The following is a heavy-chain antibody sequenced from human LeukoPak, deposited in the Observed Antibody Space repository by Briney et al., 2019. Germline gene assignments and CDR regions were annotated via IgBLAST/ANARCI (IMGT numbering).Heavy chain of an antibody. CDR1: GFPFSSYS. CDR3: ARERERTGITMIVVEAFDI. J-gene: IGHJ3*02. V-gene: IGHV3-21*04. D-gene: IGHD3-22*01. Sequence: PGGSLRLSCAASGFPFSSYSISGARQAPGKGREGVSSFSSSSSYIYYADSVKGRFTISRDNAKNSLYLQMNSLRADDTAVYYCARERERTGITMIVVEAFDIWGQGTMVTVSS. CDR2: FSSSSSYI.